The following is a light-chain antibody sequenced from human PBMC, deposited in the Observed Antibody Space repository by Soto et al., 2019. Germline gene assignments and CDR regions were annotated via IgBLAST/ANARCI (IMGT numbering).Light chain of an antibody. Sequence: DIQLTQSPSFLSASVGDRVTITCRASQGISSYLAWYQQKPGKAPKLLIYAASTLQSGVPSRFSGSGSGTEFNLTISSLQPEDFATYYGQQLNSFPLNLGGGTTVEIK. CDR2: AAS. V-gene: IGKV1-9*01. J-gene: IGKJ4*01. CDR1: QGISSY. CDR3: QQLNSFPLN.